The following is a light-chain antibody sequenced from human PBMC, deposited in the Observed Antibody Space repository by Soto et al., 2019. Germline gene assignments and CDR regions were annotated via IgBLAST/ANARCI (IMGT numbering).Light chain of an antibody. Sequence: DIQMTQSPSSLSASVGDRVTITCRASQAISNYLAWYQQRPGQPPRLMIYDASTLQSGVSSRFSGSRSGTDFTLTISNLQPEDVATYYCQRYNKIPRTFGQGTKVQIK. CDR1: QAISNY. CDR3: QRYNKIPRT. CDR2: DAS. V-gene: IGKV1-27*01. J-gene: IGKJ1*01.